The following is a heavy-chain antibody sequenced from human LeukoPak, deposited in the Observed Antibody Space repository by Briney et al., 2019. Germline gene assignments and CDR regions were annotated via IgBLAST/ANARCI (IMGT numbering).Heavy chain of an antibody. Sequence: WVRQPPGKGLEWIGSIYYSGSTYYNPSLKSRVTISVDTSKNQFSLKLSSVTAADTAVYYCARSPPMIVVVIDSLDYWGQGTLVTVSS. V-gene: IGHV4-39*01. CDR3: ARSPPMIVVVIDSLDY. D-gene: IGHD3-22*01. CDR2: IYYSGST. J-gene: IGHJ4*02.